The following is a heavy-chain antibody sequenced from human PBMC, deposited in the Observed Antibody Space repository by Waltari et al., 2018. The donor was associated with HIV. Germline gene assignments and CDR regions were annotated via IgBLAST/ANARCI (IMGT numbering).Heavy chain of an antibody. D-gene: IGHD3-3*01. CDR1: GFSVPNYW. J-gene: IGHJ4*02. Sequence: EVQMVQSGGGVIKPGGSLRLYCAASGFSVPNYWMHWVRQSPGKGLVWVSRINIDGRTIDYADSVKGRFTISRDSAKNTLSLQMNSLREEDTAVYYCSRDTFGEYDFWGQGALVTVSS. V-gene: IGHV3-74*01. CDR2: INIDGRTI. CDR3: SRDTFGEYDF.